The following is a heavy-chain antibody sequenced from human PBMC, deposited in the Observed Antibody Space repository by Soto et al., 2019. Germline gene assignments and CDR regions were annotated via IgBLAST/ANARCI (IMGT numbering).Heavy chain of an antibody. D-gene: IGHD6-6*01. V-gene: IGHV3-23*01. J-gene: IGHJ4*02. Sequence: EVQLLESGGGLVQPGGSLRLSCAASGFPFSMSAMTWVRQAPGKGLEWVSTTGLNGRTTYYAESVKGRFTFSRDNTKNTLDLQMSSLRAEDTAVYYCATVHSTSRSFDFWGQGTLVTVSS. CDR2: TGLNGRTT. CDR3: ATVHSTSRSFDF. CDR1: GFPFSMSA.